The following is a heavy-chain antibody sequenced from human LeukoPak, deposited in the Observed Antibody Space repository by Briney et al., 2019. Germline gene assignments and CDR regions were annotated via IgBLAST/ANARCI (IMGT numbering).Heavy chain of an antibody. J-gene: IGHJ3*02. CDR2: ISYDGSNK. V-gene: IGHV3-30*03. CDR1: GFTFSSYG. Sequence: GGSLRLSCAASGFTFSSYGMHWVRQAPGKGLEWVAVISYDGSNKYYADSVKGRFTISRDNSKNTLYLQMNSLRAEDTAVYYCARGVSIDEDAFDIWGQGTMVTVSS. CDR3: ARGVSIDEDAFDI. D-gene: IGHD6-6*01.